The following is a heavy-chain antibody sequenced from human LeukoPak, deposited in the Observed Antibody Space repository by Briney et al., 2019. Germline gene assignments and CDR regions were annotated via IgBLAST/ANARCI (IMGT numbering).Heavy chain of an antibody. D-gene: IGHD6-6*01. J-gene: IGHJ5*02. CDR2: INHDESKK. Sequence: GGSLRLSCAASGFAFSDHWMIWVRQAPGKGLEWVANINHDESKKYYVDSVEGRFTISRDNAKNSLYLQMNSLRAEDKAVYYCAISTYSSSPSWGQGTLVTVSS. CDR3: AISTYSSSPS. V-gene: IGHV3-7*01. CDR1: GFAFSDHW.